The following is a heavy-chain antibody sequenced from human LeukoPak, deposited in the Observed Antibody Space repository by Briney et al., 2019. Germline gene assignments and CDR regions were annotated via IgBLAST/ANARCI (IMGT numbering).Heavy chain of an antibody. J-gene: IGHJ5*02. CDR2: ISPYNGNT. Sequence: ASVKVSCKASGYTFTSYGISWVRQAPGQGLEWMGWISPYNGNTDYAQKLPGRVTMTTDTSTSTAYMELRSLRSDDTAVYYCAQGIGDSSSFDPWGQGTLVTVSS. CDR3: AQGIGDSSSFDP. CDR1: GYTFTSYG. V-gene: IGHV1-18*01. D-gene: IGHD6-6*01.